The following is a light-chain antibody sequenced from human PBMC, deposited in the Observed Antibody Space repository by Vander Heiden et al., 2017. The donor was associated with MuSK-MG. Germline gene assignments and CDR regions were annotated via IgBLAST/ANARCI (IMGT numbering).Light chain of an antibody. CDR1: QSINNN. CDR3: QQYDNWPPLT. V-gene: IGKV3-15*01. J-gene: IGKJ4*01. CDR2: GAS. Sequence: EIVMTQSPATLSVSPGERATLSCRASQSINNNLAWYQQKPGQAPRLLIYGASTRATGIPVRFSGSGYGTEFTLTISSRQSEDFAVYYCQQYDNWPPLTFGGGTKVDI.